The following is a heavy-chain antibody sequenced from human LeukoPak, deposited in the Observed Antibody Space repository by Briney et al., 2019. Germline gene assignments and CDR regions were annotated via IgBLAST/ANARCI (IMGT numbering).Heavy chain of an antibody. J-gene: IGHJ4*02. CDR1: GASISSYY. CDR2: IYYSGST. D-gene: IGHD1-26*01. V-gene: IGHV4-59*01. Sequence: PSETLSLTCSVSGASISSYYWSWIRQPPGKGLEWIGYIYYSGSTNYNPSLKSRVTISVDTSKNQFSLKLSSVTAADTAVYYCAKDNSYSGSVYWGQGTLVTVSS. CDR3: AKDNSYSGSVY.